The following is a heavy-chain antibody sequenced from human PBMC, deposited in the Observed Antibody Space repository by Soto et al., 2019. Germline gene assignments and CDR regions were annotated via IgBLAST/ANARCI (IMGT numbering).Heavy chain of an antibody. D-gene: IGHD3-9*01. Sequence: QVQLQESGPGLVKPSETLSLHCSVSGGSISNSDSYWSWIRQHPGKGLEWFGYIYHSGSTYYNPSLKSRVTMSIDTSKNQFSLKLTSVTAADMAVYFCARGRHYDISTGLNWFDPWGQGTLVTVSS. CDR1: GGSISNSDSY. J-gene: IGHJ5*02. V-gene: IGHV4-31*03. CDR2: IYHSGST. CDR3: ARGRHYDISTGLNWFDP.